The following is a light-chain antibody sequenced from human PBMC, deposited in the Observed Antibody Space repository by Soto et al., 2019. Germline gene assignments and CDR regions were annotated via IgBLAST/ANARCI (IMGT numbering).Light chain of an antibody. V-gene: IGLV2-14*01. J-gene: IGLJ2*01. CDR1: SSDVGGHNY. Sequence: QSALTQPPSVSGAPGQRVTISCTGTSSDVGGHNYVSWYQQHPGTAPKLMIYEVTNRPSGVSNRFSGSKSGNTASLTISGLQAEDEADYYCSSYTSSTTLDVVFGGGTKLTVL. CDR3: SSYTSSTTLDVV. CDR2: EVT.